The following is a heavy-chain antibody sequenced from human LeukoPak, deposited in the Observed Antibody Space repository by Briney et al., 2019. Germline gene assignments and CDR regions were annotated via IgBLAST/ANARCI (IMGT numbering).Heavy chain of an antibody. V-gene: IGHV4-4*07. CDR3: ARESQGGYDYDS. Sequence: ETLFLTCTVSGGPISRYYLSWIRQPAREGLELLGRIFSSGNTKYNPSLKSRVTMSVDTSKNQFSLKVTSVTAADTAVYYCARESQGGYDYDSWGQGTLVTVSS. D-gene: IGHD5-12*01. CDR2: IFSSGNT. J-gene: IGHJ4*02. CDR1: GGPISRYY.